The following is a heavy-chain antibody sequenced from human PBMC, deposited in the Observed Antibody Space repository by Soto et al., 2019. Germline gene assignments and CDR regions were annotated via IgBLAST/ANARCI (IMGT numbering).Heavy chain of an antibody. CDR1: GCGFTGYW. D-gene: IGHD5-12*01. CDR3: QRNVIKATHYGMDV. J-gene: IGHJ6*02. Sequence: GGSLKISFKSSGCGFTGYWIVLVLQMPGKGLEWMGIIYPGDSDTRYSPSSQGQVNISAEKSINTAYLQWSSLKASDTAMYYCQRNVIKATHYGMDVWGQGTTVTVSS. V-gene: IGHV5-51*01. CDR2: IYPGDSDT.